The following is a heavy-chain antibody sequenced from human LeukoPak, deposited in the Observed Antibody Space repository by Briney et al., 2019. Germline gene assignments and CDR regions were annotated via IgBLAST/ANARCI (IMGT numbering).Heavy chain of an antibody. D-gene: IGHD3-16*01. J-gene: IGHJ3*01. V-gene: IGHV4-39*01. CDR1: GGSISSSSYY. CDR3: ASAARLQISIIKMIHSAFDV. Sequence: SETLSLTCTVSGGSISSSSYYWCWIRQSPGRGWSGFGVSIRGDTFYNPPFKSRVTIFVDKSRNQFSLKLSSVTGTDTGVFYCASAARLQISIIKMIHSAFDVWGQGTMVTVSS. CDR2: SIRGDT.